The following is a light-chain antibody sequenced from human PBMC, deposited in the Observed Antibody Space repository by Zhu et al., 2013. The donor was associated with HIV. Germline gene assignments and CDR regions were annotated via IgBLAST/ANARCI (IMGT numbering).Light chain of an antibody. V-gene: IGKV1-39*01. CDR2: GAS. Sequence: DIQMTQSPSSLSASVRDRVNITCRASETVRTFLNWYVQKPGNVPKVLIRGASDMKTGVPRRIICSGSGTVFTLTINNLKPEDSATYFCQQTYSLPYTFGQGTKLQI. CDR1: ETVRTF. CDR3: QQTYSLPYT. J-gene: IGKJ2*01.